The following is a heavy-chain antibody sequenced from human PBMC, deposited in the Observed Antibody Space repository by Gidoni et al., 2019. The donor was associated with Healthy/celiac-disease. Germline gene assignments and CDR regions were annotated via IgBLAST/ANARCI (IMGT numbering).Heavy chain of an antibody. J-gene: IGHJ5*02. CDR3: AKDRADTATT. CDR2: ISGRGCST. CDR1: GFTFSSFA. Sequence: EVQLLELWRGLVQPGGSLRLSCGASGFTFSSFAMSWVRQAPGKGLARMTTISGRGCSTYYADSVKGRFNISRDNAKNTLYLQMNSLRAEDTAVYYCAKDRADTATTWGQGTLVTVSS. D-gene: IGHD5-18*01. V-gene: IGHV3-23*01.